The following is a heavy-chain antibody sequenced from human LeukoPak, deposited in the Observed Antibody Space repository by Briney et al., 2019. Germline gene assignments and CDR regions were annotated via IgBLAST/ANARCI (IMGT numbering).Heavy chain of an antibody. D-gene: IGHD3-3*01. CDR2: IYTSGST. CDR1: GGSISSYY. CDR3: ARLLTATDPYYDFWSGYSCWFDP. V-gene: IGHV4-4*09. J-gene: IGHJ5*02. Sequence: SETLSLTCTVSGGSISSYYWSWMRQPPGKGLEWIGYIYTSGSTNYNPSLKSRVTISVDTSKNQFSLKLSSVTAADTAVYYCARLLTATDPYYDFWSGYSCWFDPWGQGTLVTVSS.